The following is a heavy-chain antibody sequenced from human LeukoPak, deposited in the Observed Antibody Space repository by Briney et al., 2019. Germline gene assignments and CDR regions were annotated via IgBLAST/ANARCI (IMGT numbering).Heavy chain of an antibody. V-gene: IGHV3-21*01. J-gene: IGHJ6*04. CDR2: ISSSSSYI. Sequence: PGGSLRLSCAASGSTFSSYSMNWVRQAPGKGPEWVSSISSSSSYIYYADSVKGRFTISRDNAKNSLYLQMNSLRAEDTAVYYCAELGITMIGGVWGKGTTVTISS. D-gene: IGHD3-10*02. CDR1: GSTFSSYS. CDR3: AELGITMIGGV.